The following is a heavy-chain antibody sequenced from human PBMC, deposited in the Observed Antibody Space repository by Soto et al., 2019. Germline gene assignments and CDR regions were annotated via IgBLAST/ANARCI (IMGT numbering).Heavy chain of an antibody. CDR1: GFTFSSYG. V-gene: IGHV3-30*18. CDR3: AKEMYYYDSSGPLDY. D-gene: IGHD3-22*01. CDR2: ISYDGSNK. J-gene: IGHJ4*02. Sequence: PGGSLRLSCAASGFTFSSYGMHWVRQAPGKGLEWVAVISYDGSNKYYAGSVKGRFTISRDNSKNTLYLQMNSLRAEDTAVYYCAKEMYYYDSSGPLDYWGQGTLVTVSS.